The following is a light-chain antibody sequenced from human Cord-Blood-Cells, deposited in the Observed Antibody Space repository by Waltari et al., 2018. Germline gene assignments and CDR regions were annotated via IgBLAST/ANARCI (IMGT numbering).Light chain of an antibody. CDR1: SSDVGSYNL. CDR2: EGS. J-gene: IGLJ3*02. Sequence: QSALTQPASVSGSPGQSSTISCTGTSSDVGSYNLVSWYQQHPGKAPKLMIYEGSKRPSGVSKRCSGSKADNTASLTISGLQAEDEADYYCCSYAGSSTLVFGGGTKLTVL. V-gene: IGLV2-23*01. CDR3: CSYAGSSTLV.